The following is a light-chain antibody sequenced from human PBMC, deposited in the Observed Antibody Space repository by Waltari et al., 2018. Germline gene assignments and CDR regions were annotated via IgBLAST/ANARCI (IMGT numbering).Light chain of an antibody. CDR1: QSIATN. CDR3: QQYNRWPPIT. CDR2: DAS. V-gene: IGKV3-15*01. Sequence: EVVMTQSPDTLSVSPGGRATLSCRASQSIATNLAWYQQRHGQAPRLLIFDASTRATSISGRFSGSGSGTEFTLTISSLQSDDSAVYYCQQYNRWPPITFGQGTRLEIK. J-gene: IGKJ5*01.